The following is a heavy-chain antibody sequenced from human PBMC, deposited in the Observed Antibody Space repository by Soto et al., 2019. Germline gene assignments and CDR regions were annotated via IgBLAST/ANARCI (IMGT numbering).Heavy chain of an antibody. CDR2: IYYSGSTT. CDR3: ARYAGKLLHGVDYYYSYMDV. D-gene: IGHD3-10*01. V-gene: IGHV4-59*01. CDR1: GGSISSYY. Sequence: ASETLSLTCTVSGGSISSYYWSWIRQPPGKRLEWIGDIYYSGSTTNYNPSLKSRVTILVDTSKTQFSLKLSPVTAADTAVYYCARYAGKLLHGVDYYYSYMDVWGTGTKVTVSS. J-gene: IGHJ6*03.